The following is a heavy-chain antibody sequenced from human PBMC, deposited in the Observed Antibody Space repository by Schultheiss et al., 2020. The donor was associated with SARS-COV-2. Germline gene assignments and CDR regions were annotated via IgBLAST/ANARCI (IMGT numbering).Heavy chain of an antibody. D-gene: IGHD1-14*01. V-gene: IGHV1-8*01. CDR1: GYTFTSYD. Sequence: ASVKVSCKASGYTFTSYDINWVRQATGQGLEWMGWMNPNSGNTGYAQKFQGRVTMTRDTSTSTVYMELSSLRSEDTAVYYCARPLEVKSNRPPTGGGYYYGMDVWGQGTTVTVSS. J-gene: IGHJ6*02. CDR2: MNPNSGNT. CDR3: ARPLEVKSNRPPTGGGYYYGMDV.